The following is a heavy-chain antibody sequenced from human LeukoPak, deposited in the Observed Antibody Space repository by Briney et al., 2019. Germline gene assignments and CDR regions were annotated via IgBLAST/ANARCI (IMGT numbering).Heavy chain of an antibody. Sequence: SETLSLTCTVSGGSIGSYYWSWIRQPAGKGLEWIGRISPTESTKYNPSLKSRVTMSVDTSKNQVSLNMTSVTAADTALYYCARAPSSSWYGYYFYYMDVWGKGTTVTISS. CDR1: GGSIGSYY. J-gene: IGHJ6*03. D-gene: IGHD6-13*01. CDR2: ISPTEST. V-gene: IGHV4-4*07. CDR3: ARAPSSSWYGYYFYYMDV.